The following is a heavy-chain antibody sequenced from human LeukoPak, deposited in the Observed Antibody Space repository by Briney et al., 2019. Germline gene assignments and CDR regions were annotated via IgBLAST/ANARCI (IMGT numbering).Heavy chain of an antibody. CDR2: IPGSGENT. V-gene: IGHV3-23*01. D-gene: IGHD4-23*01. Sequence: GGSLRLSCAASGFTFIRSAMTWVRHTPGKGLERVSTIPGSGENTSYAASVKGRFTISRDNSKNTLYLQMNSLIADDTAVYYCAKRLVTLTYGVDVWGQGTTVTVSS. J-gene: IGHJ6*02. CDR3: AKRLVTLTYGVDV. CDR1: GFTFIRSA.